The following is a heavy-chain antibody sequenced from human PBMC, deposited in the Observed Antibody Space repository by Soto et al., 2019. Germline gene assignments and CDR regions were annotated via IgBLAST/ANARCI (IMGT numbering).Heavy chain of an antibody. CDR3: ARRYGSAIDY. CDR2: IYFSGST. D-gene: IGHD1-26*01. V-gene: IGHV4-59*08. J-gene: IGHJ4*02. CDR1: GGSISSYY. Sequence: SETLSLTCTVSGGSISSYYWSWIRQPPGKGLEWIGYIYFSGSTNYNPSLKSRVTISVDTSKNQFSLKLSFVTAADTAVYYCARRYGSAIDYWGQGTLVTVSS.